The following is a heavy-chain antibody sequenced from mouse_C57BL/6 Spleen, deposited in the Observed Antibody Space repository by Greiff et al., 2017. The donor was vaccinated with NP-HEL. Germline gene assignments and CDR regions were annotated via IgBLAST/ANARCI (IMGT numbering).Heavy chain of an antibody. CDR3: AREGDGSNFDV. J-gene: IGHJ1*03. D-gene: IGHD2-3*01. Sequence: EVMLVESGGGLVKPGGSLKLSCAASGFTFSSYAMSWVRQTPEKRLEWVATISDGGSYTYYPDNVKGRFTISRDNAKNNLYLQMSHLKSEDTALYYCAREGDGSNFDVWGTGTTVTVSS. CDR2: ISDGGSYT. V-gene: IGHV5-4*01. CDR1: GFTFSSYA.